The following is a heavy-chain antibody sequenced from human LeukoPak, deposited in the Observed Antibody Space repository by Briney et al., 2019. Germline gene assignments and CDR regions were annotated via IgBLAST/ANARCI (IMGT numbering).Heavy chain of an antibody. Sequence: GGSLRLSCAASGFTFSSYEMNWVRQAPGKGLEWVSYISSSGSTIYYADSVKGRFTISRDNAKNSLYLQMNNLRAEDTAVYYCARGQRVAAYFDYWGQGTLVTVSS. CDR1: GFTFSSYE. CDR2: ISSSGSTI. V-gene: IGHV3-48*03. J-gene: IGHJ4*02. CDR3: ARGQRVAAYFDY. D-gene: IGHD2-15*01.